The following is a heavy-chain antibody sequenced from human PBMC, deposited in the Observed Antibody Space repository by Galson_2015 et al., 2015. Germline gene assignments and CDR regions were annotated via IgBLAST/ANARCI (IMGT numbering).Heavy chain of an antibody. J-gene: IGHJ4*02. V-gene: IGHV1-58*01. CDR2: IVVGSGKK. D-gene: IGHD3-22*01. CDR1: GFTFTSSA. Sequence: SVKVSCKASGFTFTSSAVKWVRQARGQRLEWIGWIVVGSGKKNYAQKFQERVTITRDMSTITAYMELSSLRYENTAVYYCAAVPYYYDSSGRAAAFDYWGQGTLVTVSS. CDR3: AAVPYYYDSSGRAAAFDY.